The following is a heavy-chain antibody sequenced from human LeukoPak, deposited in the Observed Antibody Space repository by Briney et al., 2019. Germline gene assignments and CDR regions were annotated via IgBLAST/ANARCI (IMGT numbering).Heavy chain of an antibody. CDR2: IKSKTDGGTT. D-gene: IGHD3-22*01. CDR1: GFTFSNAW. Sequence: GGSLRLSCAASGFTFSNAWMSWVRQAPGKGLEWVGRIKSKTDGGTTDYAAPVKGRFTISRDDSKNTLYLQMNSLKTEDTAVYYCTTGGAITMIVVVTDGMDVWGQGTTVTVSS. V-gene: IGHV3-15*01. CDR3: TTGGAITMIVVVTDGMDV. J-gene: IGHJ6*02.